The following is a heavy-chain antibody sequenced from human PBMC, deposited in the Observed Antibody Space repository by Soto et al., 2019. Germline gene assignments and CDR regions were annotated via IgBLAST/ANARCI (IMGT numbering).Heavy chain of an antibody. CDR1: GFTFSSYA. CDR2: ISGSGGST. V-gene: IGHV3-23*01. D-gene: IGHD6-13*01. CDR3: AKKGRRGGSSWYPSPYYFDY. J-gene: IGHJ4*02. Sequence: PGGSLRLSCAASGFTFSSYAMSWVRQAPGKGLEWVSAISGSGGSTYYADSVKGRFTISRDNSKNTLYLQMNSLRAEDTAVYYCAKKGRRGGSSWYPSPYYFDYWGQGTLVTVSS.